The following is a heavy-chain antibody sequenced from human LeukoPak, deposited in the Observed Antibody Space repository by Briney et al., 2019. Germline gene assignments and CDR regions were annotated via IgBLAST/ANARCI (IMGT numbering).Heavy chain of an antibody. CDR2: ISGSGGTT. CDR3: AKVSGGGLYYDGMDV. D-gene: IGHD1-14*01. V-gene: IGHV3-23*01. J-gene: IGHJ6*02. CDR1: GFILSNHW. Sequence: GGSLRLSCEASGFILSNHWMTWVRQAPGKGLEWVSVISGSGGTTYYADSVKGRFTISRDSSKNTLYLQMNSLRAEDTAVYYCAKVSGGGLYYDGMDVWGQGTTVTVSS.